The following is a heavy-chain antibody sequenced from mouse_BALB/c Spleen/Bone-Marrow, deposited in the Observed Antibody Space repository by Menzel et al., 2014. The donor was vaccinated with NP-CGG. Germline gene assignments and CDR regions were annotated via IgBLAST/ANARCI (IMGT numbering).Heavy chain of an antibody. Sequence: QVQLQQSGPGLVAPSQSLSITCTVSGFLLTNYCVHWVRQPPGKGLEWLGAIWAGGSTNYKSALMSRLSISKDNSKSQVFLKMNSLQTDDTAMYYCARDGATATLAYWGQGTLVTVSA. CDR1: GFLLTNYC. CDR2: IWAGGST. CDR3: ARDGATATLAY. V-gene: IGHV2-9*02. J-gene: IGHJ3*01. D-gene: IGHD1-2*01.